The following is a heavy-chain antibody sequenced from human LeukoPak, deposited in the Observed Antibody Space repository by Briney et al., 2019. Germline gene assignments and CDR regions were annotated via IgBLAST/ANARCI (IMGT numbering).Heavy chain of an antibody. CDR2: ISSSGSTI. J-gene: IGHJ6*04. V-gene: IGHV3-48*03. CDR3: AELGITMIGGV. Sequence: PGGSLRLSCAASGFTFSSYEMNWVRQAPGKGLEWVSYISSSGSTIYYADSVKGRFTISRDNAKNSLYWAMNSLRAEDTAVYYCAELGITMIGGVWGKGTTVTISS. CDR1: GFTFSSYE. D-gene: IGHD3-10*02.